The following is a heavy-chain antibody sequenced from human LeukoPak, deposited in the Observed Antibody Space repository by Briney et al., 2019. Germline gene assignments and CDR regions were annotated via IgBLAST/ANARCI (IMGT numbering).Heavy chain of an antibody. J-gene: IGHJ6*03. CDR1: GGSLSSYY. CDR3: ARVSSADSREHYYYCYYMDV. V-gene: IGHV4-4*07. CDR2: IYTSGST. D-gene: IGHD6-13*01. Sequence: SETLSLTCTVSGGSLSSYYWSWIRQPAGKGVEWIGRIYTSGSTYYNPSLQRRVPVSVDQSQYQLSLKLSTVTAADTAVYYCARVSSADSREHYYYCYYMDVWGKGTTVTVSS.